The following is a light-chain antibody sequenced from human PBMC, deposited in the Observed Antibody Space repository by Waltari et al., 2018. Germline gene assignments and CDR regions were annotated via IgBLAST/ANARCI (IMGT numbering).Light chain of an antibody. V-gene: IGKV3-20*01. CDR2: HAS. CDR3: QHYVRLPAT. Sequence: EIMLTQSPGTLSLSPGERATLSCKARQSISTYLAWYQQKPGQAPRLLIYHASSRATGIPDRFSGSGSDTDFSLTISRLEPEDFAVYYCQHYVRLPATFGQGTNVEIK. J-gene: IGKJ1*01. CDR1: QSISTY.